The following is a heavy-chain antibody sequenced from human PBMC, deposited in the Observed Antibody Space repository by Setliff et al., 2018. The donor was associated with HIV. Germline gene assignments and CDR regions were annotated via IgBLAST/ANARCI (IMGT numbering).Heavy chain of an antibody. CDR2: IRHDGNQI. Sequence: GGSLRLSCAASGFTFSDYWMDWVRQAPGKGLEWVAAIRHDGNQIYYVDSVKGRFTISRDNARTSVYLEMNDLRVEDTAVYLCANLWEVGAWGQGTLGTVSS. V-gene: IGHV3-7*03. J-gene: IGHJ5*02. D-gene: IGHD1-26*01. CDR1: GFTFSDYW. CDR3: ANLWEVGA.